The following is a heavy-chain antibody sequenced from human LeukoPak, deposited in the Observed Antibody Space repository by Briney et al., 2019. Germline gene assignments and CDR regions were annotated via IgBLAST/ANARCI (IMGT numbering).Heavy chain of an antibody. CDR3: ARSVASPQYCSGGCCYSYYFDY. V-gene: IGHV4-39*01. CDR1: GGSISSSSYY. J-gene: IGHJ4*02. D-gene: IGHD2-15*01. CDR2: IYYSGST. Sequence: PSETLSLTCTVSGGSISSSSYYWGWIRQPPGKGLEWIGSIYYSGSTYYNPSLKSRVTISVDTSKNQFSLKLSSVTAADAAVYYCARSVASPQYCSGGCCYSYYFDYWGQGTLVTVSS.